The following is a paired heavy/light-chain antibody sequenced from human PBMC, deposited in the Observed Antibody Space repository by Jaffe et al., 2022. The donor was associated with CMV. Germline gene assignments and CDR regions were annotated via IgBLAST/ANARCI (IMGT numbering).Heavy chain of an antibody. J-gene: IGHJ4*02. Sequence: EVQLVESGGGLVQPGGSLRLSCAASGFTFSSYEMNWVRQAPGKGLEWVSYISSSGSTIYYADSVKGRFTISRDNAKNSLYLQMNSLRAEDTAVYYCARDPKYCSGGSCYSGSNGYYWGQGTLVTVSS. CDR1: GFTFSSYE. CDR3: ARDPKYCSGGSCYSGSNGYY. CDR2: ISSSGSTI. V-gene: IGHV3-48*03. D-gene: IGHD2-15*01.
Light chain of an antibody. V-gene: IGLV3-25*03. J-gene: IGLJ3*02. Sequence: SYELTQPPSVSVSPGQTARITCSGDALPKQYAYWYQQKPGQAPVLVIYKDSERPSGIPERFSGSSSGTTVTLTISGVQAEDEADYYCQSADSSGTSWVFGGGTKLTVL. CDR1: ALPKQY. CDR3: QSADSSGTSWV. CDR2: KDS.